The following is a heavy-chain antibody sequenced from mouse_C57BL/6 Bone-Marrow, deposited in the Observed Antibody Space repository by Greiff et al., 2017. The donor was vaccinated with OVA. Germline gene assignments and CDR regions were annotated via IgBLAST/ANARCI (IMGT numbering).Heavy chain of an antibody. CDR3: ARRGWGFAY. Sequence: QVQLQQSGAELMKPGASVKLSCKATGYTFTGYWIEWVKQRPGHGLEWIGEILPGSGSTNYTEKFKGKATFTADTSSNTAYMQLSSLTTEDSAIYYCARRGWGFAYWGQGTLVTVSA. CDR1: GYTFTGYW. D-gene: IGHD2-3*01. V-gene: IGHV1-9*01. CDR2: ILPGSGST. J-gene: IGHJ3*01.